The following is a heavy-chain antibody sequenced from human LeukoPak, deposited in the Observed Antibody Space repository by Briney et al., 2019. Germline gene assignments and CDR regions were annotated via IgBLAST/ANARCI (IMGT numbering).Heavy chain of an antibody. J-gene: IGHJ5*02. CDR2: ISAYNGKT. Sequence: ASVKVSCKASGYTFTSYGLSWVRQAPGQGLEWMGWISAYNGKTESSENLQGRLTMTTDTSTNTAYMELMSLSSDDTAGYYCARDREPLRYIDFGNWFDPWGQGTLVTVSS. V-gene: IGHV1-18*01. CDR3: ARDREPLRYIDFGNWFDP. D-gene: IGHD3-9*01. CDR1: GYTFTSYG.